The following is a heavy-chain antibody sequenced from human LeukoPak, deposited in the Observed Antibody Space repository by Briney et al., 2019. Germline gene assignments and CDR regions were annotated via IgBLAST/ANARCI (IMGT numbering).Heavy chain of an antibody. CDR1: GYTFTSYG. J-gene: IGHJ6*02. Sequence: ASVKVSCKASGYTFTSYGISWVRQAPGQGLEWMGWISAYNGNTNYAQKLQGRVTMTTDTSTSTAYMELRSLRSDDTAVYHCARDGRAVAGYYYYYYGMDVWGQGTTVTVSS. CDR3: ARDGRAVAGYYYYYYGMDV. V-gene: IGHV1-18*01. CDR2: ISAYNGNT. D-gene: IGHD6-19*01.